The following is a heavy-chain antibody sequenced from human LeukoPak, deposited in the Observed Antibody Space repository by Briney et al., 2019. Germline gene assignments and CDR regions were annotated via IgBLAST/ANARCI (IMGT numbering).Heavy chain of an antibody. CDR1: AFTFSSYA. CDR3: AKDQRDYDILTGYYLGY. D-gene: IGHD3-9*01. V-gene: IGHV3-23*01. CDR2: ISGSGGST. Sequence: GGSLRLSCAASAFTFSSYAMSWVRQAPGKGLEWVSAISGSGGSTYYADSVKGRFTISRDNSKNTLYLQMNSLRAEDTAVYYCAKDQRDYDILTGYYLGYWGQGTLVTVSS. J-gene: IGHJ4*02.